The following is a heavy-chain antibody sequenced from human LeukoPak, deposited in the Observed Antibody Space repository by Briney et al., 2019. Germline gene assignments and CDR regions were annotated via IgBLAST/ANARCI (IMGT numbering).Heavy chain of an antibody. J-gene: IGHJ4*02. CDR3: ATDQRGYNWNYLDY. Sequence: QPGGSLRLSCAASGFTFSSYSMNWVRQAPGKGLEWVSYISIGTSSIYYADSVKGRFTISRDNAKNSLYLQMNSLRAGDTAVYYCATDQRGYNWNYLDYWGQGTLVTVSS. CDR2: ISIGTSSI. D-gene: IGHD1-20*01. V-gene: IGHV3-48*01. CDR1: GFTFSSYS.